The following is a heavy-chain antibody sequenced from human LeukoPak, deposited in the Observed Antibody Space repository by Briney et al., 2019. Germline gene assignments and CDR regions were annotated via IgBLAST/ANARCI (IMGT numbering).Heavy chain of an antibody. CDR3: ARIYVGDMDV. CDR1: GGSISSYY. D-gene: IGHD5/OR15-5a*01. CDR2: INHSGST. J-gene: IGHJ6*04. V-gene: IGHV4-34*01. Sequence: TSETLSLTCTVSGGSISSYYWSWIRQPPGKGLEWIGEINHSGSTNYNPSLKSRVTISVDTSKNQFSLKLSSVTAADTAVYYCARIYVGDMDVWGKGTTVTVSS.